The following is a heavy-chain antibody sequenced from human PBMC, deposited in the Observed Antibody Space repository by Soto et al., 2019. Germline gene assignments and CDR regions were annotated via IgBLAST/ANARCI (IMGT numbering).Heavy chain of an antibody. CDR1: GFTFSSYG. CDR3: ARAGYYYGSGPKKDWDY. Sequence: QVQLVESGGGVVQPGRSLRLSCAASGFTFSSYGMHWVRQAPGKGLEWVAVIWYDGSNKYYADSVKGRFTISRDNSKNTLYLQMNSLRAEDTAVYYCARAGYYYGSGPKKDWDYWGQGTLVTVSS. CDR2: IWYDGSNK. D-gene: IGHD3-10*01. V-gene: IGHV3-33*01. J-gene: IGHJ4*02.